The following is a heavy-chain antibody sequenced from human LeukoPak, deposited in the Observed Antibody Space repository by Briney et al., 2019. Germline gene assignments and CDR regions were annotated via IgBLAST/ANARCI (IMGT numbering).Heavy chain of an antibody. CDR3: ASGVGEFFPDAFNI. CDR1: GGSFSDYS. D-gene: IGHD3-10*01. J-gene: IGHJ3*02. CDR2: INHRGGT. Sequence: PSETLSLTCAVFGGSFSDYSWTWIRQTPGKGLDWIGEINHRGGTNYNPSLKSRLTISVDTSKNQFSLNLTSVTAADTAVYYCASGVGEFFPDAFNIWGQGTMVGVFS. V-gene: IGHV4-34*01.